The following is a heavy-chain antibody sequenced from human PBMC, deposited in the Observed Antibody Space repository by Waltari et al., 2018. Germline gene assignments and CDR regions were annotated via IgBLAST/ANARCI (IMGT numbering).Heavy chain of an antibody. CDR2: IGWDGGST. J-gene: IGHJ4*02. D-gene: IGHD3-10*01. V-gene: IGHV3-43D*04. CDR1: GFTFAVYA. Sequence: EVQLVESGGVVLQPGGSLRLSCAASGFTFAVYAMHWVRQAPGKGLEWVFRIGWDGGSTHYGGTVKGRFTISRDNRKNALYLQMNSLRAEDTAVYDCAKGNGASMDRGVIISDWGQGTLVTVSS. CDR3: AKGNGASMDRGVIISD.